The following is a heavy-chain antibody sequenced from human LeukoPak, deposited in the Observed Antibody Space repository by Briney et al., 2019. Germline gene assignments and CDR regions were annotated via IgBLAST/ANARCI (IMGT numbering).Heavy chain of an antibody. Sequence: SETLSLTCTVSGGSISSGGYYWSWIRQHPGKGLEWIGSIYYSGSTYYNPSLKSRVTISVDTSKNQFSLKLSSVTAADTAVYCCARSDIVVVPAAISLVSGSWFDPWGQGTLVTVSS. CDR1: GGSISSGGYY. V-gene: IGHV4-39*01. J-gene: IGHJ5*02. D-gene: IGHD2-2*01. CDR2: IYYSGST. CDR3: ARSDIVVVPAAISLVSGSWFDP.